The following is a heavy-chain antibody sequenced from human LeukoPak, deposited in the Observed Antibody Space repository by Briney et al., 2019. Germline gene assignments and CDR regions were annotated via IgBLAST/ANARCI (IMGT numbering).Heavy chain of an antibody. CDR3: ARDANRCGGDCYSLNAFDI. V-gene: IGHV3-21*01. CDR2: ISSSSSYI. D-gene: IGHD2-21*02. J-gene: IGHJ3*02. Sequence: GGSLRLSCAASGFTFSSYSMNWVRRAPGKGLEWVSSISSSSSYIYYADSVKGRFTISRDNARNSLYLQMNSLRAEDTAVYYCARDANRCGGDCYSLNAFDIWGQGTMVTVSS. CDR1: GFTFSSYS.